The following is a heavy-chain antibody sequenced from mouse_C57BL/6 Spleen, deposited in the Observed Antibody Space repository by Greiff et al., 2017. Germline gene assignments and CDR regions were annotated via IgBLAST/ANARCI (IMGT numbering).Heavy chain of an antibody. V-gene: IGHV1-54*01. J-gene: IGHJ1*03. CDR1: GYAFTNYL. CDR2: INPGSGGT. CDR3: ARCITTVVATDWYFDV. Sequence: QVQLQQSGAELVRPGTSVKVSCKASGYAFTNYLIEWVKQRPGQGLEWIGVINPGSGGTNYNEKFKGKATLTADKSSSTAYMQLSSLTSEDSAVYFCARCITTVVATDWYFDVWGTGTTVTVSS. D-gene: IGHD1-1*01.